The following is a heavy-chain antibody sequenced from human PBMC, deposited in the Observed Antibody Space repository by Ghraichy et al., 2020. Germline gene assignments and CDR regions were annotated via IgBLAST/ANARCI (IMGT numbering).Heavy chain of an antibody. CDR1: GDSVSSNSAA. CDR3: AGQTYYYDGSRYINWFDT. D-gene: IGHD3-22*01. J-gene: IGHJ5*02. CDR2: TYYRSKWYN. Sequence: SQTLSLTCAISGDSVSSNSAAWNWIRQSPSRGLEWLGRTYYRSKWYNEYAVSVKSRITVSPDTSKNHFSLQLKSVTPEDTAMYYCAGQTYYYDGSRYINWFDTWGPGSLVIVSS. V-gene: IGHV6-1*01.